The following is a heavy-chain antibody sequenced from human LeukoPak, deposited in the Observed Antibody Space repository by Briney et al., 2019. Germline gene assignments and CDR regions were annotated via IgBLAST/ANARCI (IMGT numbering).Heavy chain of an antibody. Sequence: GSVKVSCKASGYTFTSYGISWVRQAPGRGLEWMGWISAYNGNTNYAQKLQGRVTMTTDTSTSTAYMELRSLRSDDTAVYYCARDRAVTIPPAYWGQGTLVTVSS. J-gene: IGHJ4*02. CDR2: ISAYNGNT. D-gene: IGHD4-17*01. V-gene: IGHV1-18*04. CDR3: ARDRAVTIPPAY. CDR1: GYTFTSYG.